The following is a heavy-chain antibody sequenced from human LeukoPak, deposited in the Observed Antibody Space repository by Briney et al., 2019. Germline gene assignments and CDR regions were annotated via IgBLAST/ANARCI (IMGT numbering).Heavy chain of an antibody. CDR1: GYTFTGYY. V-gene: IGHV1-2*04. CDR3: ARDLSGYYGSGSYYSPYGMDV. D-gene: IGHD3-10*01. J-gene: IGHJ6*02. CDR2: INPNSGGT. Sequence: ASVKVSCKASGYTFTGYYMHWVRQAPGQGLEWMGWINPNSGGTNYAQKFQGWVTMTRDTSISTAYMELSRLRSDDTAVYYCARDLSGYYGSGSYYSPYGMDVWGQGTTVTVSS.